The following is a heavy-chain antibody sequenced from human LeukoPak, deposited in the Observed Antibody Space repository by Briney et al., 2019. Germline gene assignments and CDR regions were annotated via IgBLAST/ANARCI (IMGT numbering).Heavy chain of an antibody. Sequence: PSETLSLPCAVYGGSFSGYYWSWIRQPPGKGLEWIGEINHSGSTNYNPSLKSRVTISVDTSKNQFSLKLSSVTAADTAVYYCARGPGITIFGVVTKAFDYWGQGTLVTVSS. V-gene: IGHV4-34*01. CDR1: GGSFSGYY. D-gene: IGHD3-3*01. J-gene: IGHJ4*02. CDR2: INHSGST. CDR3: ARGPGITIFGVVTKAFDY.